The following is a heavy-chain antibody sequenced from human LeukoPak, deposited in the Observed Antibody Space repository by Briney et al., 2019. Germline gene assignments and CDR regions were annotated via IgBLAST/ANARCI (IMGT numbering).Heavy chain of an antibody. Sequence: PSETLSLTCTVSGGSISSSSYYWGWIRQLPGKGLEWIGSIYYSGSTYYNPSLKSRVTISVDTSKTQFSLKLSSVTAADTAVYYCAKAFVRYDILTGYYTHFDYWGQGTLVTVSS. CDR2: IYYSGST. CDR1: GGSISSSSYY. CDR3: AKAFVRYDILTGYYTHFDY. J-gene: IGHJ4*02. V-gene: IGHV4-39*01. D-gene: IGHD3-9*01.